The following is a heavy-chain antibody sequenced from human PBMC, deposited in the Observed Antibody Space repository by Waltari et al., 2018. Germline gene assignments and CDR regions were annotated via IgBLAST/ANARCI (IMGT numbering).Heavy chain of an antibody. CDR2: VDPEDGET. CDR1: GYTLTELS. D-gene: IGHD3-9*01. J-gene: IGHJ5*02. Sequence: QVQLVQSGAEVKKPGASVKVSCKVSGYTLTELSMHWVRPAPGKGRAWVGGVDPEDGETIYAQKFQGRVTMTEDTSTDTAYMELSILRSEDTAVYYCATAIRPTPYNWFDPWGQGTLVTVSS. V-gene: IGHV1-24*01. CDR3: ATAIRPTPYNWFDP.